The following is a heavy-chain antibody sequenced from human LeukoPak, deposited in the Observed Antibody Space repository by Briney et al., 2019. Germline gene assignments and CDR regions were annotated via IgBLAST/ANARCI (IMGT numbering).Heavy chain of an antibody. V-gene: IGHV3-30*18. CDR2: ISYDGSNK. J-gene: IGHJ6*02. CDR1: GFTFSSYG. CDR3: AKKDHGDYYYYGMDV. Sequence: GRSLRLSCAASGFTFSSYGMHWVRQAPGKGLEWVAVISYDGSNKYYADSVKGRFTISRDNSKNTLYLQMNSLRAEDTAVYYCAKKDHGDYYYYGMDVWGQGTTVTVSS. D-gene: IGHD4-17*01.